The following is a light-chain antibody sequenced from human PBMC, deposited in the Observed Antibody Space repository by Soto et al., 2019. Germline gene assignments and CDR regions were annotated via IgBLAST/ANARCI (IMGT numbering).Light chain of an antibody. V-gene: IGKV1D-12*01. J-gene: IGKJ4*01. CDR2: AAS. CDR1: QGIGSW. CDR3: QQANSFPLT. Sequence: DIQMTQSPSSVSASVGDRVTITCRASQGIGSWLAWYQQKPGKAPTLLIYAASSLRSGVPSRFSGSGSGTDITLTISTLQPEDFATYYCQQANSFPLTFGGGTKVEIK.